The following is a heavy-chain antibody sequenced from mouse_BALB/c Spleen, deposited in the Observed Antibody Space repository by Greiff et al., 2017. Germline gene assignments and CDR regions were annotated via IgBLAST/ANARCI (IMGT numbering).Heavy chain of an antibody. Sequence: QVQLKQSGAELARPGASVKMSCKASGYTFTSYTMHWVKQRPGQGLEWIGYINPSSGYTNYNQKFKDKATLTADKSSSTAYMQLSSLTSEDSAVYYCAREGGKKGYFDVWGAGTTVTVSS. CDR1: GYTFTSYT. J-gene: IGHJ1*01. CDR3: AREGGKKGYFDV. CDR2: INPSSGYT. V-gene: IGHV1-4*01.